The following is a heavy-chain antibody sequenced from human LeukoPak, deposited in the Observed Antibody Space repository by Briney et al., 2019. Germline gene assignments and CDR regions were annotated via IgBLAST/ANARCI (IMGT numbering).Heavy chain of an antibody. CDR1: GCSVSSYA. CDR2: VIPIFGTE. J-gene: IGHJ6*03. CDR3: ARASGYDENDYYYYMDV. V-gene: IGHV1-69*05. D-gene: IGHD5-12*01. Sequence: GASVKLSCKASGCSVSSYAISWVRQAPGQGLEWMGGVIPIFGTENYAQKFQGRVTITTDESTSTAYMELSSLRSEDTAVYYCARASGYDENDYYYYMDVWGKGTTVTVSS.